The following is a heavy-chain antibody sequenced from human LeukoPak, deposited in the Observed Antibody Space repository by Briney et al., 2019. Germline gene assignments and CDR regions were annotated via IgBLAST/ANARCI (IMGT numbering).Heavy chain of an antibody. CDR2: INSGSSTI. V-gene: IGHV3-48*01. CDR3: ARVLLERPGIDSFDM. D-gene: IGHD1-1*01. CDR1: GFSLGSYS. J-gene: IGHJ3*02. Sequence: QSGGSLRLSCGAFGFSLGSYSMDWVRQAPGKGLEWVSHINSGSSTIYYADSVKGRFTISRDNARNSLYLQMNSLRAEDTAVYYCARVLLERPGIDSFDMWGQGTMVTVSS.